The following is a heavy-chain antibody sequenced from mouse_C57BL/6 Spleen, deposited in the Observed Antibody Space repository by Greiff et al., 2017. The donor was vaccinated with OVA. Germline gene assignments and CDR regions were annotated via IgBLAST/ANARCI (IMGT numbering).Heavy chain of an antibody. J-gene: IGHJ2*01. D-gene: IGHD1-1*01. CDR1: GYTFTSYW. V-gene: IGHV1-53*01. Sequence: QVQLKQPGTELVKPGASVKLSCKASGYTFTSYWMHWVKQRPGQGLEWIGNINPSNGGTNYNEKFKSKATLTVDKSSSTAYMQLSSLTSEDSAVYDCARGGLVTTVVGGDYWGQGTTLTVSS. CDR3: ARGGLVTTVVGGDY. CDR2: INPSNGGT.